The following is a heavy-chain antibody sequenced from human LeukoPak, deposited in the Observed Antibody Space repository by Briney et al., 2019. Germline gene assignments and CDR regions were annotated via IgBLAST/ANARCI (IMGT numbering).Heavy chain of an antibody. D-gene: IGHD3-22*01. CDR1: GYTFTSNY. V-gene: IGHV1-18*01. J-gene: IGHJ4*02. Sequence: GASVKVSCKASGYTFTSNYMTWVRQAPGQGLEWMGWISGYNGATNYAQKFQGRVTMTTDTSTSTAYMELRSLRSDDTATYYCARTQDYFDTTRYFDYWGQGTLVTVSS. CDR2: ISGYNGAT. CDR3: ARTQDYFDTTRYFDY.